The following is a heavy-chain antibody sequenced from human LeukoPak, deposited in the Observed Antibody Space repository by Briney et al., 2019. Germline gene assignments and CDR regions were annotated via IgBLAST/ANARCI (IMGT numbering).Heavy chain of an antibody. CDR3: ARDQYYDAFDI. Sequence: SETLSLTCTVSGGSISSSYYWSWIRQPPGKGLEWIGFIYYTGNTNYNPSLKSRVTISVDTSNNQVSLQLRSVTAADTAVYYCARDQYYDAFDIWGQGTVVIVSS. J-gene: IGHJ3*02. CDR2: IYYTGNT. CDR1: GGSISSSYY. V-gene: IGHV4-59*01. D-gene: IGHD1-26*01.